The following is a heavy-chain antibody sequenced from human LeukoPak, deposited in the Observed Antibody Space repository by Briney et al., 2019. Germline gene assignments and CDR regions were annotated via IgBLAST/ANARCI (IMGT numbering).Heavy chain of an antibody. J-gene: IGHJ3*02. CDR3: ARAARHWVVVPAAINPVAFDI. D-gene: IGHD2-2*02. CDR1: GGTFSSYA. Sequence: SVKVSCKASGGTFSSYAISWVRQAPGQGLEWMAGIIPIFGTANYAQKFQGRVTITADESTSTAYMELSSLRSEDTAVYYCARAARHWVVVPAAINPVAFDIWGQGTMVTVSS. V-gene: IGHV1-69*13. CDR2: IIPIFGTA.